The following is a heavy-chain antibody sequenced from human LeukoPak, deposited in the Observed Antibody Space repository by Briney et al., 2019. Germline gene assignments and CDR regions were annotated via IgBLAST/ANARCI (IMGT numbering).Heavy chain of an antibody. CDR3: ASSGYSSSWYYFDY. Sequence: SVKVSCKASGGTFSSYAISWVRQAPGQGLEWMGGIIPIFGTANYAQKFQGRVTITADESTSTAYMELSSLRSEDTAVYDCASSGYSSSWYYFDYWGQGTLVTVSS. CDR1: GGTFSSYA. V-gene: IGHV1-69*13. D-gene: IGHD6-13*01. CDR2: IIPIFGTA. J-gene: IGHJ4*02.